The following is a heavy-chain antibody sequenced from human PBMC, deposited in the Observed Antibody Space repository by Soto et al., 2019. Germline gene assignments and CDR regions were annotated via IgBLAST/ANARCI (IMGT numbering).Heavy chain of an antibody. J-gene: IGHJ3*02. D-gene: IGHD3-22*01. CDR3: AKDGGVEYYYDSSGYPDAFDI. V-gene: IGHV3-23*01. Sequence: VGSLRLSCAASGFTFSSYAMSWVRQAPGKGLEWVSAISGSGGSTYYADSVKGRFTISRDNSKNTLYLQMNSLRAEDTAVYYCAKDGGVEYYYDSSGYPDAFDIWGQGTMVTVSS. CDR2: ISGSGGST. CDR1: GFTFSSYA.